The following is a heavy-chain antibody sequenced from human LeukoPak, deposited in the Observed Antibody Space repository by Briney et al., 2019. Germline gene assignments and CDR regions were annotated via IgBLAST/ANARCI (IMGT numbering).Heavy chain of an antibody. Sequence: PSETLSLTCTVSGGSIRSTTYYWGWIRQPPGKGLEWIGSIYYSGNTYYSPSLMSRVTISVDTSKNQFSLNLSSVTAADTAVYYCARAPHFFDTSGSRYYFDYWGQGALVTVSS. D-gene: IGHD3-22*01. CDR3: ARAPHFFDTSGSRYYFDY. J-gene: IGHJ4*02. CDR1: GGSIRSTTYY. CDR2: IYYSGNT. V-gene: IGHV4-39*07.